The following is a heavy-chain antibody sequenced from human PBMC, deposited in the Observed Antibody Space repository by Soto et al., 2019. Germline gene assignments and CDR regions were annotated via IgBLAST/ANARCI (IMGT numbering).Heavy chain of an antibody. CDR2: ISGSGGST. Sequence: EVQLLESGGGLVQPGGSLRLSCAASGFTFSSYAMSWVRQAPGKGLEWVSAISGSGGSTYYADSVKGRFTISRENSKNTLYLQMSSLRAEDTAVYYCAKDMYSSSWYFYYYSMDVWGQGTTVTVSS. D-gene: IGHD6-13*01. J-gene: IGHJ6*02. CDR1: GFTFSSYA. CDR3: AKDMYSSSWYFYYYSMDV. V-gene: IGHV3-23*01.